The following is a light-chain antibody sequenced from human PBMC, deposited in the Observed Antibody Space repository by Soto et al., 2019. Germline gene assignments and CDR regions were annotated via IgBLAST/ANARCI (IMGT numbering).Light chain of an antibody. J-gene: IGKJ1*01. CDR2: DAS. Sequence: EIVFTQSPSTLSLSPGERATLSCWASQSVNRYLVWYQQKPGQAPRLLMYDASKRATGIPARFSGSGSGTDFTLTISSLEPEDFAVYYCQQRDIWPWTFGQGTKVDI. CDR1: QSVNRY. V-gene: IGKV3-11*01. CDR3: QQRDIWPWT.